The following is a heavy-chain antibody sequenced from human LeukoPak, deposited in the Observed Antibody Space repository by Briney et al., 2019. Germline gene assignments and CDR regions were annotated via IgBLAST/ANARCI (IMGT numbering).Heavy chain of an antibody. CDR1: AFIFSSNW. CDR2: ISGSGGSK. D-gene: IGHD3-3*01. CDR3: ANSPRILWFDP. J-gene: IGHJ5*02. V-gene: IGHV3-23*01. Sequence: PGRSLSLACAASAFIFSSNWMSWVRQAPGKWLEWVSAISGSGGSKYFADSVKGRFTISRDNSKNTLYLQMNSLRAEDTAVYYCANSPRILWFDPWRQGTLVTVSS.